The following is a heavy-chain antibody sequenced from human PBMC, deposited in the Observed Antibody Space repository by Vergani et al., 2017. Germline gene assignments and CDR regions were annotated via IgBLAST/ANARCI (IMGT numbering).Heavy chain of an antibody. V-gene: IGHV3-23*01. CDR1: GFTFSSYA. Sequence: EVQLLESGGGLVQPGGSLRLSCAASGFTFSSYAMSWVRQAPGQGREWVSAISGSGGSTYYADSVKGRFTISRDNSKNTLYLQMNSLAADDTAVYYCAKDPGVAKTYYYYMDVWGKGTTVTVSS. J-gene: IGHJ6*03. D-gene: IGHD3-10*01. CDR2: ISGSGGST. CDR3: AKDPGVAKTYYYYMDV.